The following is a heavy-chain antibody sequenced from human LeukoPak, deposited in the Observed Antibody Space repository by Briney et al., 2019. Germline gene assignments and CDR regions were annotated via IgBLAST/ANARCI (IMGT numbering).Heavy chain of an antibody. CDR3: TRYSGRTDY. J-gene: IGHJ4*02. CDR2: IRSKAYGGTT. CDR1: GFTFGTYA. Sequence: GRSLRLSCTSSGFTFGTYAVSWFRQAPGKGLEWVAFIRSKAYGGTTEYAASVKGRFTISRDDSKSIAYLQMNSLKTEDTAVYYCTRYSGRTDYWGQGTLVTVSS. D-gene: IGHD5-18*01. V-gene: IGHV3-49*03.